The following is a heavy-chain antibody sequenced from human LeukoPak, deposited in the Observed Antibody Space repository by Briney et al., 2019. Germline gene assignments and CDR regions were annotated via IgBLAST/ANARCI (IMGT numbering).Heavy chain of an antibody. J-gene: IGHJ3*02. CDR1: GGSISSSSYY. CDR2: IYYSGST. Sequence: PSETLSLTCTVSGGSISSSSYYWGWIRQPPGKGLEWIGSIYYSGSTYYNPSLRSRVTISVDTSKNQFSLKLSSVTAADTAVYYCARGPLVAAHREGAFDIWGQGTMVTVSS. CDR3: ARGPLVAAHREGAFDI. D-gene: IGHD6-25*01. V-gene: IGHV4-39*01.